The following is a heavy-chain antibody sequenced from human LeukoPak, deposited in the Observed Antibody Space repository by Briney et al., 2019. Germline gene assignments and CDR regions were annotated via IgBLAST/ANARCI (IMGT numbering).Heavy chain of an antibody. D-gene: IGHD2-2*01. J-gene: IGHJ5*02. Sequence: SETPSLTCAVYGGSFSGYYWSWIRQPPGKGLEWIGEINHSGSTNYNPSFKSRVTISVDTSKNQFSLKLSSVTAADTAVYYCARGRSGYCSSTSCRRNWFDPWGQGTLVTVSS. CDR3: ARGRSGYCSSTSCRRNWFDP. V-gene: IGHV4-34*01. CDR1: GGSFSGYY. CDR2: INHSGST.